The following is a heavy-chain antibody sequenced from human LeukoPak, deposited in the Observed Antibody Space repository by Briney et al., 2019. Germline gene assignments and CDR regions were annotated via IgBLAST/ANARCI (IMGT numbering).Heavy chain of an antibody. D-gene: IGHD6-13*01. Sequence: ASVKVSCKASGYTFTSYDINWLRQATGQGLEWMGWMNPNSGNTGYAQKFQGRVTMTRNTSISTAYMELSSLRSEDTAVYYCARGVASSSWYNYYYYYMGVWGKGTTVTVSS. CDR3: ARGVASSSWYNYYYYYMGV. J-gene: IGHJ6*03. V-gene: IGHV1-8*01. CDR2: MNPNSGNT. CDR1: GYTFTSYD.